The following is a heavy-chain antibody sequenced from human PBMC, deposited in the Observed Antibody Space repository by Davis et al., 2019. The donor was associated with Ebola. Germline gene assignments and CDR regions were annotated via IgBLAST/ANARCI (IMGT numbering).Heavy chain of an antibody. CDR3: VRAPNDMITSY. V-gene: IGHV3-35*01. Sequence: GESLKISCAASGFTFSSYWMNWVHQAPGKGLEWVSGVSWNGSRTHYADSVKGRFIISRDNSRNTLYLQTNSLRAEDTAVYYCVRAPNDMITSYWGQGTLVTVSS. CDR1: GFTFSSYW. J-gene: IGHJ4*02. D-gene: IGHD3-16*01. CDR2: VSWNGSRT.